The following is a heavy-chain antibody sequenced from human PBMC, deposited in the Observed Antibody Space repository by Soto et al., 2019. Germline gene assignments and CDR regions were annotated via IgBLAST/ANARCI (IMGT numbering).Heavy chain of an antibody. CDR2: IIPIFGTA. CDR1: GGTFSSYA. D-gene: IGHD2-21*02. CDR3: ARDERIYCGGDCYSGGIDP. J-gene: IGHJ5*02. Sequence: QVQLVQSGAEVKKPGSSVKVSCKASGGTFSSYAISWVRQAPGQGLEWMGGIIPIFGTANYAQKFQGRVTITADESTSTAYMERSSLRAEDTAVYYCARDERIYCGGDCYSGGIDPWGQGTLVTVSS. V-gene: IGHV1-69*12.